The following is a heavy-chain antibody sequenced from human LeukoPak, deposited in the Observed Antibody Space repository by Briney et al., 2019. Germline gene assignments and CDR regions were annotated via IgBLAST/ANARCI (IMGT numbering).Heavy chain of an antibody. CDR2: INWNGGST. CDR1: GFMFADHG. Sequence: GGSLRLSCAASGFMFADHGMTWVRQVPGKGLEWVSGINWNGGSTGYVDSVKGQFTISRDNAKNVLFLQMNNLRAEDTAFYYCARGEWDLRDWGQGTLVIVSS. CDR3: ARGEWDLRD. D-gene: IGHD1-26*01. V-gene: IGHV3-20*04. J-gene: IGHJ4*02.